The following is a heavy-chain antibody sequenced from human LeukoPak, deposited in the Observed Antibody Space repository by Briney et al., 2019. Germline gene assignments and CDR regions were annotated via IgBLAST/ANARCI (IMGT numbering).Heavy chain of an antibody. CDR3: ARASGSKPGYFDY. CDR2: IYCSGST. CDR1: GGSISSYY. D-gene: IGHD1-26*01. V-gene: IGHV4-59*01. Sequence: PSETLSLTCTVSGGSISSYYWSWIRQPPGKGLEWIGYIYCSGSTNYNPSLKSRVTISVDTSKNQFSLKLSSVTAADTAVYYCARASGSKPGYFDYWGQGTLVTVSS. J-gene: IGHJ4*02.